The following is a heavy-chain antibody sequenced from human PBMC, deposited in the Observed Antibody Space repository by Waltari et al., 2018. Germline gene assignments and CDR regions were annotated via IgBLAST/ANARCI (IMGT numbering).Heavy chain of an antibody. CDR3: AKDRYSSGWMGGLMGY. V-gene: IGHV3-23*01. D-gene: IGHD6-19*01. J-gene: IGHJ4*02. CDR1: GFTFTSYA. Sequence: EVQLLESGGGLVQTGGSMRLSCAASGFTFTSYAMSWVRQAPGKGLGWVAAISGSGGSTYYADSVKGRFTISRDNSKNTLYLQMNSLRAEDTAVYYCAKDRYSSGWMGGLMGYWGQGTLVTVSS. CDR2: ISGSGGST.